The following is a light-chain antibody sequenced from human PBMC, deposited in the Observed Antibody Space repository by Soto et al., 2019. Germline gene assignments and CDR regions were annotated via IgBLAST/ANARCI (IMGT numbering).Light chain of an antibody. Sequence: EIVLTQSPGTLSLSPGDRATLSCRDSQSVSSSNLAWYQQKPGQAPRPLIYGASSRAIGIPDRFSGSGSGTDFTLTISRLEPEDFAVYYCQQYGSSPWTFGQGTKVEIK. J-gene: IGKJ1*01. CDR2: GAS. CDR1: QSVSSSN. V-gene: IGKV3-20*01. CDR3: QQYGSSPWT.